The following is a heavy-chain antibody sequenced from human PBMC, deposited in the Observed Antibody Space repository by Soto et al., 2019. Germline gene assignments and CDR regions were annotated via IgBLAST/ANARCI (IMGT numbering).Heavy chain of an antibody. J-gene: IGHJ4*02. CDR2: IYSGGST. CDR3: AREPPDEWLVDFDY. D-gene: IGHD6-19*01. Sequence: GGSLRLSCAASGFTVSSSYMSWVRQAPGKGLEWVSVIYSGGSTYYADSVKGRFTISRDNSKNTLYLQINSLRAEDTAVYYCAREPPDEWLVDFDYWGQGTLVTVSS. V-gene: IGHV3-66*01. CDR1: GFTVSSSY.